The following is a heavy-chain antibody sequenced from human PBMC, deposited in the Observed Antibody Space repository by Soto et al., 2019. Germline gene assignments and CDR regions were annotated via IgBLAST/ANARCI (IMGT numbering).Heavy chain of an antibody. CDR2: IIPIFGTA. J-gene: IGHJ6*02. CDR3: ARVVYDGRITIFRVALPYYGMDV. D-gene: IGHD3-3*01. Sequence: GASVKVSCKASGGTFSSYAISWVRQAPGQGLEWMGGIIPIFGTANYAQKLQGRVTITADESTSTAYMELSSLRSEDTAVYYCARVVYDGRITIFRVALPYYGMDVWGQGTTVTVSS. V-gene: IGHV1-69*13. CDR1: GGTFSSYA.